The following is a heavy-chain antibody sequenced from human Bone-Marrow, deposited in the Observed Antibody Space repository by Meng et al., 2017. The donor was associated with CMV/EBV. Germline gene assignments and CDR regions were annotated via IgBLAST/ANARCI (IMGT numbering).Heavy chain of an antibody. CDR2: IYYSGST. V-gene: IGHV4-59*01. D-gene: IGHD2-2*01. J-gene: IGHJ6*02. Sequence: SETLSLTCTVSGGSISSYYWSWIRQPPGKGLEWIGYIYYSGSTNYNPSLKSRVTISVDTSKNQFSLKLSSVTAADTAVYYCARSRRRYCSSTSCAIRDYYYGRDVWGQGNTVNV. CDR1: GGSISSYY. CDR3: ARSRRRYCSSTSCAIRDYYYGRDV.